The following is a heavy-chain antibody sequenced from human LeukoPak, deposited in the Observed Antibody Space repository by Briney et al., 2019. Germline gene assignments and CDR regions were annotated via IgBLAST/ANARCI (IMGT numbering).Heavy chain of an antibody. CDR2: INHSGST. CDR3: ARADSSQTIDFDY. J-gene: IGHJ4*02. D-gene: IGHD3-22*01. Sequence: SETLSLTCAVYGGSFSGYYWSWIRQPPGKGLEWIGEINHSGSTNYNPSLKSRVTISVDTSKNQFSLKLSSVTAADTAVYYCARADSSQTIDFDYWGQGTLVTVSS. V-gene: IGHV4-34*01. CDR1: GGSFSGYY.